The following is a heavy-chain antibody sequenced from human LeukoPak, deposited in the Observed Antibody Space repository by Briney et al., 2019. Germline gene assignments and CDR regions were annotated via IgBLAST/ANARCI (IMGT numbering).Heavy chain of an antibody. CDR2: IKQDGSEK. D-gene: IGHD3-22*01. CDR3: ARENVTYYYDSSGYLSH. CDR1: GFTFSSYW. Sequence: GGCLRLSCAASGFTFSSYWMSWVRQAPGKGLEWVANIKQDGSEKYYVDSVKGRFTISRDNAKNSLYLQMNSLRAEDTAVYYCARENVTYYYDSSGYLSHWGQGTLVTVSS. V-gene: IGHV3-7*01. J-gene: IGHJ4*02.